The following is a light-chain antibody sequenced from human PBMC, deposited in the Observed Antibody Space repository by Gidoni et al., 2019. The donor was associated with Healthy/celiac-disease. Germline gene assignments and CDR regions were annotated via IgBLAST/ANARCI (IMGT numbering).Light chain of an antibody. J-gene: IGLJ2*01. V-gene: IGLV3-1*01. CDR1: KLGDKY. Sequence: SYELPQPPSVSVSPGQTASITCPGDKLGDKYACWYQQKPGQSPVLVIYQDSKRPSGIPERFSGSNSGNTATLTISGTQAMDEADYYCQAWDSSTAYVVFGGGTKLTVL. CDR3: QAWDSSTAYVV. CDR2: QDS.